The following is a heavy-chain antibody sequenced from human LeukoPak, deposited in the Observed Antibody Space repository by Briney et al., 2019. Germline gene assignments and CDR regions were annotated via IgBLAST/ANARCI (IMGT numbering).Heavy chain of an antibody. D-gene: IGHD5-18*01. V-gene: IGHV1-69*01. CDR1: GGTFSSYA. Sequence: SVKVSSKASGGTFSSYAISWVRQAPGQGLEWMGGIIPIFGTANYAQKFQGRVTITADESTSTAYMELSSLRSEDTAVYYCARGLGVRGYSQYYFDYWGQGTLVTVSS. CDR2: IIPIFGTA. CDR3: ARGLGVRGYSQYYFDY. J-gene: IGHJ4*02.